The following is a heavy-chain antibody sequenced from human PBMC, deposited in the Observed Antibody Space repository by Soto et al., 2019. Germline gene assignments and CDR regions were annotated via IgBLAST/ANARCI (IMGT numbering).Heavy chain of an antibody. V-gene: IGHV3-23*01. CDR2: ISGSGGST. CDR1: GFTFSSYA. CDR3: AKSTSVWFEGFDY. Sequence: VGSLRLSCAASGFTFSSYAMSWVRQAPGKGLEWVSAISGSGGSTYYADSVKGRFTISRDNSKNTLYLQMNSLRAEDTAVYYCAKSTSVWFEGFDYWGQGTLVTSPQ. J-gene: IGHJ4*02. D-gene: IGHD3-10*01.